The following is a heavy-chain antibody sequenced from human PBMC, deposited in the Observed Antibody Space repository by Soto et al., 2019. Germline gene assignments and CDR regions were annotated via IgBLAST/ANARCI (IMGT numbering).Heavy chain of an antibody. Sequence: EVQLVESGGGLVQPGGSLRLSCAASGFTFSTYSMNWVRQAPGKGLEWVSSISSRSYTIYYVDSVKGRFTISRDNAKNSLYLQMNSLRDEDTAVYYCARGGSSSDHGMDVWGQVTTVTVSS. V-gene: IGHV3-48*02. CDR1: GFTFSTYS. D-gene: IGHD6-6*01. CDR3: ARGGSSSDHGMDV. CDR2: ISSRSYTI. J-gene: IGHJ6*02.